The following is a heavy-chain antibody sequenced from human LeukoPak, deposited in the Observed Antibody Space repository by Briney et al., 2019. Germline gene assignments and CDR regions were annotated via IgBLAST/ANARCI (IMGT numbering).Heavy chain of an antibody. J-gene: IGHJ5*02. D-gene: IGHD6-19*01. V-gene: IGHV3-7*01. Sequence: SGGSLRLSCAASGFTFSSYWMSWVRQAPGKGLEWFANIKEDGSEKYYVASVKGRFTISRDNAKSSLYLQMKSLRAEDTAVYYCARAVASNWFDPWGQGTLVTVSS. CDR3: ARAVASNWFDP. CDR2: IKEDGSEK. CDR1: GFTFSSYW.